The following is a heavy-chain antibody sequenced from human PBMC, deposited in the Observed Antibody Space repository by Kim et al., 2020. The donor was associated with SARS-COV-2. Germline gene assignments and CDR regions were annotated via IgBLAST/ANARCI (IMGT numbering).Heavy chain of an antibody. J-gene: IGHJ3*02. V-gene: IGHV3-30*07. D-gene: IGHD3-9*01. Sequence: GRFTISRDSSKNTLYLQMNSLRAEDTAVYYCARGASYDILTGYPKGTFDIWGQGTMVTVSS. CDR3: ARGASYDILTGYPKGTFDI.